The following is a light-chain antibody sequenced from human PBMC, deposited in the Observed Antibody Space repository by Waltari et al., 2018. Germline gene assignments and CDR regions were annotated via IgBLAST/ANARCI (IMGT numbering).Light chain of an antibody. CDR1: SSSIGSNP. CDR3: AAWVDSLYGCF. V-gene: IGLV1-44*01. J-gene: IGLJ1*01. CDR2: TDS. Sequence: QSVLTQPPSASGTPGQTVSISCSGSSSSIGSNPVSWYQVLPGAAPRLLIHTDSHRPSGVPDRFSASRSGTSSSLAISGLQFEDAAEYYCAAWVDSLYGCFFGTGTRVTVL.